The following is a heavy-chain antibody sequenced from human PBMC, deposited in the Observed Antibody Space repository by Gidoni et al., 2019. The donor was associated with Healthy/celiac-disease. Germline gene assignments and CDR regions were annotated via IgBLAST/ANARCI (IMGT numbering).Heavy chain of an antibody. D-gene: IGHD3-22*01. CDR1: GFTFSSYS. J-gene: IGHJ6*02. Sequence: EVQLVESGGGLVQPGGSLRLSCAASGFTFSSYSMNWVRQAPGKGLAWVSYISSSSSTIYYADSVKGRFTISRDNAKNSLYLQMNSLRDEDTAVYYCARDVPARTNTMIVVVTPYGMDVWGQGTTVTVSS. V-gene: IGHV3-48*02. CDR3: ARDVPARTNTMIVVVTPYGMDV. CDR2: ISSSSSTI.